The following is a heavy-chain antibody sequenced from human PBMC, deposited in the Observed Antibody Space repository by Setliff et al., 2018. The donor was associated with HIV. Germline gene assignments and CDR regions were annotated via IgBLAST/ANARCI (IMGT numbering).Heavy chain of an antibody. CDR3: ARRGALRMAVVGYFDY. V-gene: IGHV3-30*08. J-gene: IGHJ4*02. CDR2: ISNDGSDQ. Sequence: PGGSLRLSCEVSAFTFSTFAMHWVRQAPGKGPEWVGVISNDGSDQRYAESVKGRFTISRDNSKSMLYLQMNSLGAEDTAVYYCARRGALRMAVVGYFDYWGQGTLVTVSS. CDR1: AFTFSTFA. D-gene: IGHD6-19*01.